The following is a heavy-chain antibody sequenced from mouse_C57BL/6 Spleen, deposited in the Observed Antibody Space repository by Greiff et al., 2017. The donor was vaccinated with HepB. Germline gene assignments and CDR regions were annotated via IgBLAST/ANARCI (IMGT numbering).Heavy chain of an antibody. CDR2: IYPGGGYT. J-gene: IGHJ1*03. CDR1: GYTFTNYW. Sequence: QVQLQQSGAELVRPGTSVKMSCKASGYTFTNYWIGWAKQRPGHGLEWIGDIYPGGGYTNYNEKFKGKATLTADKSSSTAYMQFSSLTSEDSAIYYCARKKIYYDYDEGDWYFDVWGTGTTVTVSS. D-gene: IGHD2-4*01. CDR3: ARKKIYYDYDEGDWYFDV. V-gene: IGHV1-63*01.